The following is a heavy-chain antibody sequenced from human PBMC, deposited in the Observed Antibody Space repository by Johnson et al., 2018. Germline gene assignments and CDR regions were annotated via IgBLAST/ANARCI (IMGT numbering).Heavy chain of an antibody. V-gene: IGHV3-30*18. J-gene: IGHJ6*03. D-gene: IGHD3-10*01. Sequence: QVQLQESGGGVVQPGRSLRLSCEASGFTFSSYGMHWVRQAPGKGLEGVAVISYDGSNKYYADSVKGRFTISRDNSKNKLYLQMNRLRAEDTAVYYCAKDFYYGSGSHDYYYYYMDVWGKGTTVTVSS. CDR2: ISYDGSNK. CDR3: AKDFYYGSGSHDYYYYYMDV. CDR1: GFTFSSYG.